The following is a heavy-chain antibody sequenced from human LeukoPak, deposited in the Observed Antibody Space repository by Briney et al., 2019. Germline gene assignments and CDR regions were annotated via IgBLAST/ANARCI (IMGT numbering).Heavy chain of an antibody. CDR3: ASRPADTTWYGVFDY. V-gene: IGHV4-59*11. J-gene: IGHJ4*02. Sequence: SETLSLTCTVSGGSISSHYWSWIRQPPGKGLEWIGYIYYSGSTNYNPSLKSRVTISVDTSRAQFFLRLSPVTAADTAIYYCASRPADTTWYGVFDYWSQGTLVTVSS. CDR1: GGSISSHY. D-gene: IGHD3-10*01. CDR2: IYYSGST.